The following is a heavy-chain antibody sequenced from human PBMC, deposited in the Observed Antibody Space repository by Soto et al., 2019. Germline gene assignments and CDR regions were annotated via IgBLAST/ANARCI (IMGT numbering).Heavy chain of an antibody. J-gene: IGHJ4*02. CDR2: ISSNGGIT. CDR1: GFTFSTYD. Sequence: LRLSCAASGFTFSTYDMHWVRQAPGKGLEYISAISSNGGITYYANSVKGRLTISRDNSKNTLYLQMGSLRAEDMAVYYCVRDTSFDYWGQGTLVTVSS. CDR3: VRDTSFDY. V-gene: IGHV3-64*01.